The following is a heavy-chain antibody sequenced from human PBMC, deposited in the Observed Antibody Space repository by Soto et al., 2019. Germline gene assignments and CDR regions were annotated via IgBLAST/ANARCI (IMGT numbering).Heavy chain of an antibody. CDR3: ARFYDSSGSYGFDY. CDR1: GYTFTNYG. Sequence: ASVKVSCKASGYTFTNYGISWVRQAPGQGLEWMGWISTYNDITKYAQSLQGRVTMTTDTSTSTSYMELRSLRSDDTAVYYCARFYDSSGSYGFDYWGQGTLVTVSS. CDR2: ISTYNDIT. D-gene: IGHD3-22*01. V-gene: IGHV1-18*01. J-gene: IGHJ4*02.